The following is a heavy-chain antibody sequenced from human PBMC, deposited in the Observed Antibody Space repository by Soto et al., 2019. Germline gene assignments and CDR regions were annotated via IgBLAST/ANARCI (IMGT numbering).Heavy chain of an antibody. CDR3: AKGLGIAAAGIMGY. CDR1: GFTFSYYG. V-gene: IGHV3-30*18. J-gene: IGHJ4*02. D-gene: IGHD6-13*01. Sequence: QVQLVESGGGVVQPGRSLRLSCAASGFTFSYYGMHWVRQAPGKGLEWVAVISYDGSNKYYADSVKGRFTISRDNSKNTLYLQMNSLRAEDTAVYYCAKGLGIAAAGIMGYWGQGTLVTVSS. CDR2: ISYDGSNK.